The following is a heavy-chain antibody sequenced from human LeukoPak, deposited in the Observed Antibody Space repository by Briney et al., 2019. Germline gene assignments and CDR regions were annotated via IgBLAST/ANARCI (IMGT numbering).Heavy chain of an antibody. D-gene: IGHD3-22*01. Sequence: PSETLSLTCTVSGGSINSGDYYWSWIRQPPGKGLEWIGYIYYSGSTYYNPSLKSRVTISVDTSKNQFSLKLSSVTAADTAVYYCARDGGYYDSSGYDFDYWGQGTLVTVSS. J-gene: IGHJ4*02. V-gene: IGHV4-30-4*01. CDR3: ARDGGYYDSSGYDFDY. CDR2: IYYSGST. CDR1: GGSINSGDYY.